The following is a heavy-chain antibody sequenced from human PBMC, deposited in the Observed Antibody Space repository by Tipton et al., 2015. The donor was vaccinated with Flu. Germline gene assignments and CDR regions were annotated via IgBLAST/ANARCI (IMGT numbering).Heavy chain of an antibody. CDR3: ARDAVQGVVTAYYHGMEV. CDR1: GYTFTSFC. Sequence: QLVQSGAEEKKPGASVKVTCKASGYTFTSFCVSWVRQARGRGLEWMGWIRAYSGDAIYPLNLQVRVTLSTDTSTSTAYMELRSLTSDDTAVYYCARDAVQGVVTAYYHGMEVRGQGTTGTVSS. J-gene: IGHJ6*02. D-gene: IGHD3-10*01. CDR2: IRAYSGDA. V-gene: IGHV1-18*01.